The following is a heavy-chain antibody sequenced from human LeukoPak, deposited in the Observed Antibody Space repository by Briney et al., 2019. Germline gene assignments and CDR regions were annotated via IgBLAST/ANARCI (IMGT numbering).Heavy chain of an antibody. D-gene: IGHD3-22*01. J-gene: IGHJ5*02. CDR3: ARQYYYDSSGLQGDWFDP. CDR1: GGSISSYY. V-gene: IGHV4-4*09. Sequence: SETLSLTCAVYGGSISSYYWSWIRQPPGKGLEWIGYIYTSGSTNYNPSLKSRVTISVDTSKNQFSLKLSSVTAADTAVYYCARQYYYDSSGLQGDWFDPWGQGTLVTVSS. CDR2: IYTSGST.